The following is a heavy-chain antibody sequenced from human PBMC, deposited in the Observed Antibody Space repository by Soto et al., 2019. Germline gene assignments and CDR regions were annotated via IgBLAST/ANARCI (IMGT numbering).Heavy chain of an antibody. J-gene: IGHJ4*02. CDR2: ISYDGSKK. D-gene: IGHD6-6*01. V-gene: IGHV3-30-3*01. Sequence: QVQLVESGGGVVQPGRSLRLSCVASGFTFSSYAMHWVRQAPGKGLEWVAVISYDGSKKYYADYVKGRFTISRDNSKNTLYLQMNSLRGEDTAVYYCARADSSSSAFDYWGQGTLVTVSS. CDR3: ARADSSSSAFDY. CDR1: GFTFSSYA.